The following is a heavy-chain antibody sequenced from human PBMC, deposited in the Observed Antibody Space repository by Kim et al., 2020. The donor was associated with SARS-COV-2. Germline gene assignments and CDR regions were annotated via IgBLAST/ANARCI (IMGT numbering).Heavy chain of an antibody. D-gene: IGHD3-3*01. Sequence: ASVKVSCKASGYTFTSYDINWVRQATGQGLEWMGWMNPNSGNTGYAQKFQGRVTMTRNTSISTAYMELSSLRSEDTAVYYCASGWYYDFWSGYPMAPYYYYGMDVWGQGTTVTVSS. CDR1: GYTFTSYD. V-gene: IGHV1-8*01. CDR2: MNPNSGNT. J-gene: IGHJ6*02. CDR3: ASGWYYDFWSGYPMAPYYYYGMDV.